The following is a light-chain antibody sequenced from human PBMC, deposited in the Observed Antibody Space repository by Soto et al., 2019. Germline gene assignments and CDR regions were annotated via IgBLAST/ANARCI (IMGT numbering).Light chain of an antibody. J-gene: IGLJ1*01. CDR1: SSDVGAYTH. CDR3: CSYAGSYTFV. V-gene: IGLV2-11*01. CDR2: DVS. Sequence: QSVLTQPRSVSGSPGQSVTISCTGTSSDVGAYTHVSWYQQHPGKAPKVMIYDVSKRPSGVPDRFSGSKSGNTASLTISGLPAEDEADYYCCSYAGSYTFVFGSGTKVTVL.